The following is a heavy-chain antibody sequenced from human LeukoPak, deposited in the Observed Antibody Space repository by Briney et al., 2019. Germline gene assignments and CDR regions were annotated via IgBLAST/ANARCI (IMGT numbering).Heavy chain of an antibody. Sequence: PGGSLRLSCAASGFIFSIYSMNWVRQAPRKGLEWVSSISSSSSYIYYAGSVKGRFTIYRDNAKNSLYLQMNSLRAEDTGVYYCARDLLSWGQGTLVTVSS. J-gene: IGHJ4*02. CDR3: ARDLLS. V-gene: IGHV3-21*01. CDR2: ISSSSSYI. CDR1: GFIFSIYS.